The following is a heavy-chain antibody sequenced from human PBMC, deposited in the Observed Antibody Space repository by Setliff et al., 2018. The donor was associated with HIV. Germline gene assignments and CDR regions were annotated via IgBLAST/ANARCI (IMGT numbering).Heavy chain of an antibody. D-gene: IGHD4-17*01. V-gene: IGHV4-59*11. J-gene: IGHJ4*02. CDR1: GGSISSHS. Sequence: AETLSLTCTVSGGSISSHSWTWIRQPPGQGLEWIGTIYNSAFSNYNSSLKSRVTISLDTSKNHFSLDLTSVTAADTAVYYCATDYGDYGPAFEYWGQGRLVTVSS. CDR3: ATDYGDYGPAFEY. CDR2: IYNSAFS.